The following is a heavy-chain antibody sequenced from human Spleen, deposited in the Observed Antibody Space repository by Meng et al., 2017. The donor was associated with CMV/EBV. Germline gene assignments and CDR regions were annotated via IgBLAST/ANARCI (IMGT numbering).Heavy chain of an antibody. Sequence: SETLSLTCTVSGASVSSDDYHWSWIRQPPGKELEWIGQIYNTGRDTYNPSLKSRVTISADTSKNQFSLKLSSVTAADTAVYYCARGVGYGREGYDYYYGMDVWGQGTTVTVSS. D-gene: IGHD1-1*01. J-gene: IGHJ6*02. CDR1: GASVSSDDYH. CDR2: IYNTGRD. V-gene: IGHV4-61*08. CDR3: ARGVGYGREGYDYYYGMDV.